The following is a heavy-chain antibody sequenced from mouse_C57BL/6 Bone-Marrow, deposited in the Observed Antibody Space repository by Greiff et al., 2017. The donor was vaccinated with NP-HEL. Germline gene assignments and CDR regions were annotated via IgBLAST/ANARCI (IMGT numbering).Heavy chain of an antibody. Sequence: EVQGVESGEGLVKPGGSLKLSCAASGFTFSSYAMSWVRQTPEKRLEWVAYISSGGDYIYYADTLKGRFTLSRDNARNTLYLQMRSLKSEETAMYYCTRDHYGSSHWYFDVWGTGTTVTVSS. CDR3: TRDHYGSSHWYFDV. V-gene: IGHV5-9-1*02. J-gene: IGHJ1*03. D-gene: IGHD1-1*01. CDR1: GFTFSSYA. CDR2: ISSGGDYI.